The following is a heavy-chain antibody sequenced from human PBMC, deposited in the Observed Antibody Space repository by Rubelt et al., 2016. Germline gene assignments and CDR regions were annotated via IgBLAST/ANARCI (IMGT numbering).Heavy chain of an antibody. J-gene: IGHJ3*02. D-gene: IGHD4-17*01. Sequence: QVQLVQSGAEVKKPGSSVKVSCKASGGTFSCYAISWVRQAPGYGLEWMGGIIPIFGTANYAQKFQGRVTITAEEATGQAYMERSSLRSGATAVYYCARDKYGDYRFDIWGQGTMVTVSS. V-gene: IGHV1-69*01. CDR3: ARDKYGDYRFDI. CDR1: GGTFSCYA. CDR2: IIPIFGTA.